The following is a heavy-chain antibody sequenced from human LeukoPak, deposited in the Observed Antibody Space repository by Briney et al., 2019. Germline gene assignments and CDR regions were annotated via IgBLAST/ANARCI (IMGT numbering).Heavy chain of an antibody. J-gene: IGHJ4*02. Sequence: GASVKVSCKVSGYTFTNYDINWVRQATGQGLEWIGYKNHNSGNSAYAQKFQGRVTITTDASITTAYMELSGLRSEDTALYYCAREGLDYWGQGTLVTVSS. CDR1: GYTFTNYD. CDR2: KNHNSGNS. CDR3: AREGLDY. V-gene: IGHV1-8*01.